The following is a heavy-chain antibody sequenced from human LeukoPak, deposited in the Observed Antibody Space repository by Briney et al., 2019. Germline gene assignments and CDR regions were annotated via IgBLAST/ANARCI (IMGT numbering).Heavy chain of an antibody. V-gene: IGHV1-46*01. CDR3: ARDWGELVGATYMLNY. CDR1: GYTFTSHY. Sequence: ASVKVSCKASGYTFTSHYVHWVRQAPGQGLEWMGVINPSDGTTNYAQKFQGRVTMTRDTSTSTVYMELSSLRSEDTAVYYCARDWGELVGATYMLNYWGQGNAVTV. CDR2: INPSDGTT. J-gene: IGHJ4*02. D-gene: IGHD1-26*01.